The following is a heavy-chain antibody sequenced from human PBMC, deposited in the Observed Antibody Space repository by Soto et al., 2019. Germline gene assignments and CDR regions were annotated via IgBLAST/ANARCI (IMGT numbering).Heavy chain of an antibody. Sequence: QLQLQESGPGLVKPSETLSLTCTVSGGSFSSSPGYYWGWMRQPPGKGREWIGTVHPSGNTYHNPVIKRRSHIFKNPVNDPLSLELAFVAAAGPAKYFWSAGGNALKDGLWGPGTLGT. CDR2: VHPSGNT. D-gene: IGHD3-16*01. J-gene: IGHJ4*02. CDR1: GGSFSSSPGYY. V-gene: IGHV4-39*02. CDR3: SAGGNALKDGL.